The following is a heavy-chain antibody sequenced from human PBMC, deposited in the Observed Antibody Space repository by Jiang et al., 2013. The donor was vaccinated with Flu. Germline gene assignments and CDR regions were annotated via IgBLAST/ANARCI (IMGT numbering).Heavy chain of an antibody. Sequence: AAWNWIRQSPSSGLEWLGRTYYRSKWYNDYAVSVKSRITINPDTSKNQFSLQLNSVTPEDTAVYYCARDKDFWSGQNYYYYMDVWGKGTTVTVSS. J-gene: IGHJ6*03. V-gene: IGHV6-1*01. CDR3: ARDKDFWSGQNYYYYMDV. D-gene: IGHD3-3*01. CDR2: TYYRSKWYN. CDR1: AA.